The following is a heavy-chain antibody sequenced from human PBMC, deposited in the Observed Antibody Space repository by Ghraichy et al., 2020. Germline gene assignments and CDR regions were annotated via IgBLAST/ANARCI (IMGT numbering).Heavy chain of an antibody. D-gene: IGHD3-10*01. V-gene: IGHV3-49*03. Sequence: GESLNISCTTSGFTFADDAVNWFRQTPGKGLEWVGFLKSEAYGGTAEYAASVKGRFTISRDDSETVAYLQMDTLKTDDTAVYYCSTGKFTYGLYYFANWGQGTLVTVS. J-gene: IGHJ4*02. CDR1: GFTFADDA. CDR2: LKSEAYGGTA. CDR3: STGKFTYGLYYFAN.